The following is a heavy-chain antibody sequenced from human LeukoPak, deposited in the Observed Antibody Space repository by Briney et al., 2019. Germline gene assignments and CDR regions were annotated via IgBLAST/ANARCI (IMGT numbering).Heavy chain of an antibody. CDR1: GFTFSRHS. V-gene: IGHV3-23*01. CDR2: ISASGDNT. Sequence: GGSLRLSCAASGFTFSRHSMTWVRQAPGKGLEWVSAISASGDNTYYADSVRGRFTMSRDNSKNTVYLQMNSLRAEDTAVYYCAKDGGSYNWGQGTLVTVSS. CDR3: AKDGGSYN. D-gene: IGHD1-26*01. J-gene: IGHJ4*02.